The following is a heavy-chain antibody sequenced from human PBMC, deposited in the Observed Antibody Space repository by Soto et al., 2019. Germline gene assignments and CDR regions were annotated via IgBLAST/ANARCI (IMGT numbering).Heavy chain of an antibody. V-gene: IGHV3-9*01. CDR1: GFIFDDHA. J-gene: IGHJ6*02. D-gene: IGHD6-6*01. Sequence: PGGSLRLSCAASGFIFDDHAMHWVRQAPGKGLEWVSGISWSSGGIGYADSVKGRFTISRDNAKNSLYLQMSSLRPEDTALYYCDRDTGTEAAHTYYYYGLDVWGQGTTVTVS. CDR2: ISWSSGGI. CDR3: DRDTGTEAAHTYYYYGLDV.